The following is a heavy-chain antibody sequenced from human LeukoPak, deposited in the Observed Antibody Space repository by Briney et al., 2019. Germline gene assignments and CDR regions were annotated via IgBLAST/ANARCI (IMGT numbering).Heavy chain of an antibody. CDR3: AREDFSSQDGVFDY. V-gene: IGHV3-30*04. D-gene: IGHD2-8*01. Sequence: GGSLRLSCAASGFTFSSYAMHWVRQAPGKGLEWVAVISYDGSNKYYADSVKGRFTISRDNSKNTLYLQMNSLRAEDTAVYHCAREDFSSQDGVFDYWGQGTLVTVSS. CDR2: ISYDGSNK. J-gene: IGHJ4*02. CDR1: GFTFSSYA.